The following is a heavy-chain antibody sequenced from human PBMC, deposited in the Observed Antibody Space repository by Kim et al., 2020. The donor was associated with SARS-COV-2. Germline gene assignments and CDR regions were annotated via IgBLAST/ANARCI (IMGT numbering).Heavy chain of an antibody. CDR2: ISGSGDST. Sequence: GESLRLSCAASGFTFSSYAMSWVRQAPGKGLEWVSGISGSGDSTYHTDSVKGRFTISRDNSKNTLYLQMSSLRAEDTAIYYCAKDKFVVTPPFDYWGQGTLVTVSS. CDR1: GFTFSSYA. D-gene: IGHD2-21*02. J-gene: IGHJ4*02. V-gene: IGHV3-23*01. CDR3: AKDKFVVTPPFDY.